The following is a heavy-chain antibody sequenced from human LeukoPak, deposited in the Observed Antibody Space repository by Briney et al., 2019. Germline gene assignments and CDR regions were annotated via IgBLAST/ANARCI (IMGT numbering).Heavy chain of an antibody. CDR2: IKSDGSST. V-gene: IGHV3-74*01. J-gene: IGHJ4*02. D-gene: IGHD6-6*01. CDR1: GFTFSNYW. Sequence: GGSLRLSCAASGFTFSNYWMHWVRHAPGEALMWVSRIKSDGSSTTYADSVKGRFTISRDNAKNTLYLQMNSLRAEDTAVYYCARGPNSNWSGLDFWGQGTLLTVSS. CDR3: ARGPNSNWSGLDF.